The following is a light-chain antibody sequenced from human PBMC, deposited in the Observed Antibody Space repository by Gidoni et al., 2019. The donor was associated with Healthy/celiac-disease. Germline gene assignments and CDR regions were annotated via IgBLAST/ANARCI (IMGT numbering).Light chain of an antibody. CDR2: KAS. CDR3: QQYNSYSHT. CDR1: QSISSW. V-gene: IGKV1-5*03. Sequence: IQMTQSHSTLSASVGDRVTITCRASQSISSWLAWYQQKPGKAPKLLIYKASSLESGVPSRFSGSGSGTEFTLTISSLQPDDFATYYCQQYNSYSHTFGQGTKLEIK. J-gene: IGKJ2*01.